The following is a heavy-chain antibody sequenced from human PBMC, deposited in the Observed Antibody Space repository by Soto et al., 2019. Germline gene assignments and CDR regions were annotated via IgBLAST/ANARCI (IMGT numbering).Heavy chain of an antibody. CDR1: GFSLTTTHMG. CDR2: IYWDDDK. CDR3: AHAGDYDLLSFDH. V-gene: IGHV2-5*02. J-gene: IGHJ4*02. D-gene: IGHD4-17*01. Sequence: LTLTCAFSGFSLTTTHMGVAWIRQPPGKALEWLALIYWDDDKGYSPSLKNRLAISKDTSRNRVVLTITNMNPEDTGTYFCAHAGDYDLLSFDHWGPGTLVTVSS.